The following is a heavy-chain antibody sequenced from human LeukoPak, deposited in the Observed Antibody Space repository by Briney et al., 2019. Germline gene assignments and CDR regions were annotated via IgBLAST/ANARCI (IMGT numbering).Heavy chain of an antibody. V-gene: IGHV4-31*03. CDR2: IYYSGST. CDR1: GGSINSGGYF. CDR3: ARSHNWFDP. J-gene: IGHJ5*02. Sequence: SQTLSLTCTVAGGSINSGGYFWTWIRQHPGKGLEWIGYIYYSGSTYYNPSLKSRVTISVDTSKNQFSLKLSSVTAADTAVYYCARSHNWFDPWGQGTLVTVSS.